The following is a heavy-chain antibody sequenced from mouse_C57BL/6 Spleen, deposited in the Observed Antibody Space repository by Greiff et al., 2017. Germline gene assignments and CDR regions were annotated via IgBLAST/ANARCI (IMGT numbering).Heavy chain of an antibody. V-gene: IGHV5-9*01. Sequence: EVHLVESGGGLVKPGGSLKLSCAASGFTFSSYTMSWVRQTPEKRLEWVATISGGGGNTYYPDSVKGRFTISRDNSKNTLYLQMSSLRSEDTALYYCARGELATNWYFDVWGTGTTVTVSS. CDR1: GFTFSSYT. CDR2: ISGGGGNT. J-gene: IGHJ1*03. CDR3: ARGELATNWYFDV. D-gene: IGHD1-1*01.